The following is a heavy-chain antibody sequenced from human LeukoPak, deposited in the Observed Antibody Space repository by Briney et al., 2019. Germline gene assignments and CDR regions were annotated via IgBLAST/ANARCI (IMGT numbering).Heavy chain of an antibody. J-gene: IGHJ4*02. V-gene: IGHV4-39*01. CDR3: ARHRLPSSGWYLGYFDY. Sequence: SETLSLTCTVSGGSISSSSYYWGWIRQPPGKGLEWIGSIYYSGSTYYNPSLKSRVTISVDTSKNQFSLKLRSVTAADTAVYYCARHRLPSSGWYLGYFDYWGQGTLVTVSS. CDR1: GGSISSSSYY. D-gene: IGHD6-19*01. CDR2: IYYSGST.